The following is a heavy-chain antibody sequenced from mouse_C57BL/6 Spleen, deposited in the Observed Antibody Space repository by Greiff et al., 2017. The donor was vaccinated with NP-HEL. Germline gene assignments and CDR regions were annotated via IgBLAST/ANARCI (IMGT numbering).Heavy chain of an antibody. J-gene: IGHJ1*03. D-gene: IGHD1-1*01. V-gene: IGHV5-9*01. CDR1: GFTFSSYT. Sequence: EVKLMESGGGLVKPGGSLKLSCAASGFTFSSYTMSWVRQTPEKRLEWVATISGGGGNTYYPDSVKGRFTISRDNAKNTLYLQMSSLRSEDTALDYCARPAYGSSYWYFDVWGTGTTVTVSS. CDR2: ISGGGGNT. CDR3: ARPAYGSSYWYFDV.